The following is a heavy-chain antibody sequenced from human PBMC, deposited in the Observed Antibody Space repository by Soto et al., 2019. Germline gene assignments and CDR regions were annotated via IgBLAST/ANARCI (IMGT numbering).Heavy chain of an antibody. CDR1: IGSISSYY. Sequence: KTSETLSLTCAVSIGSISSYYWSWIRQPPGKGLEWIGYIYYSGSTNYNPSLKSRVTILVDMSKNQFSLKLRSVTAADTAVYYCARLKPSDWDYYYGMDVWGQGTTVTVSS. D-gene: IGHD3-9*01. V-gene: IGHV4-59*01. CDR3: ARLKPSDWDYYYGMDV. CDR2: IYYSGST. J-gene: IGHJ6*02.